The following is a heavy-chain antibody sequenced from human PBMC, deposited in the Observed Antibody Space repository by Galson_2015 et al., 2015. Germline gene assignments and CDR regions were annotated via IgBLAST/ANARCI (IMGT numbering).Heavy chain of an antibody. CDR1: GFGFSSYW. CDR3: ARRGPSPD. V-gene: IGHV3-7*01. J-gene: IGHJ4*02. Sequence: SLRLSCAASGFGFSSYWMTWVRQAPGKGLEWVANIKQDGNEKYYADSVKGRFTIFRDNAKNLLYLQVNNLRVEDTAVCYCARRGPSPDWGQGTLVTVSS. D-gene: IGHD3-10*01. CDR2: IKQDGNEK.